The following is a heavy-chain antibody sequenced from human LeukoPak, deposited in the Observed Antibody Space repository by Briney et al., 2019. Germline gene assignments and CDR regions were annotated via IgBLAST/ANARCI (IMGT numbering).Heavy chain of an antibody. CDR3: ARDQVDRIWYFDY. V-gene: IGHV3-21*01. CDR2: ISSNSIYV. Sequence: PGGSLRLSCVVSGSTFNSCWMNWVRQAPGKGLEWVSSISSNSIYVFYADSMKGRFTISRDNAKNSLSLQMNSLRAEDTAVYYCARDQVDRIWYFDYWGQGTLVTVSS. CDR1: GSTFNSCW. J-gene: IGHJ4*02. D-gene: IGHD1-14*01.